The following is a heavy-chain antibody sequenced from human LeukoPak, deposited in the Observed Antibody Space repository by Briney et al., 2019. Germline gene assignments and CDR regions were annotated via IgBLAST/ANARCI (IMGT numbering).Heavy chain of an antibody. CDR1: GFTFSSYS. Sequence: PGGSLRLSCAASGFTFSSYSMNWVRQAPGKGLEWVSSISSSSSYIYYADSVKGRFTISRDNAKNSLYLQMNSLRAEDTAEYYCARGGGYGSGSHYYFDYWGQGTVVTVSS. D-gene: IGHD3-10*01. V-gene: IGHV3-21*01. CDR3: ARGGGYGSGSHYYFDY. J-gene: IGHJ4*02. CDR2: ISSSSSYI.